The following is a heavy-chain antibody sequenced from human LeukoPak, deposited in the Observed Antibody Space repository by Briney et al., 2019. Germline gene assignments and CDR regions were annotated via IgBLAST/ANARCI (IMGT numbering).Heavy chain of an antibody. Sequence: ASVKVSCKASGGTFSSYAISWVRQAPGQGLEWMGWINTNTGNPTYAQGFTGRFVFSLDTSVSTAYLQISSLKAEDTAVYYCAREPNYGDYNFAYWGQGTLVTVSS. V-gene: IGHV7-4-1*02. D-gene: IGHD4-17*01. CDR2: INTNTGNP. CDR3: AREPNYGDYNFAY. CDR1: GGTFSSYA. J-gene: IGHJ4*02.